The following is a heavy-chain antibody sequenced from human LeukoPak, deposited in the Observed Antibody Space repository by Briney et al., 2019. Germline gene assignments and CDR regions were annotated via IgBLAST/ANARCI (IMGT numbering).Heavy chain of an antibody. CDR1: GYTFTSYG. D-gene: IGHD2-15*01. CDR2: ISAYNGNT. J-gene: IGHJ4*02. Sequence: GASVKVSCKASGYTFTSYGISWVRQAPGQGLEWMGWISAYNGNTNYAQKLQGRVTMTTDTSTSTAYMELRSLRSDDTAVYYCARIDCSGGSCYLGGSDYWGQGTLVTVSS. CDR3: ARIDCSGGSCYLGGSDY. V-gene: IGHV1-18*01.